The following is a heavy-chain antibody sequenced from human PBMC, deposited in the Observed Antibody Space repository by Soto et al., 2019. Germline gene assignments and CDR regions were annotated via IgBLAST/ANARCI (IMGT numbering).Heavy chain of an antibody. V-gene: IGHV4-59*01. Sequence: QVHLQESGPGLVKPSETLSLTCTVSGGSISIYYWNWIRQPPGKGLEWIGYVHYSGTTSYNPSVESRVTRSLDTSKNQFSLRLTSVTAADTAVYYCARRWSGTDYWGQGTLVTVSS. CDR2: VHYSGTT. D-gene: IGHD3-10*01. CDR1: GGSISIYY. CDR3: ARRWSGTDY. J-gene: IGHJ4*02.